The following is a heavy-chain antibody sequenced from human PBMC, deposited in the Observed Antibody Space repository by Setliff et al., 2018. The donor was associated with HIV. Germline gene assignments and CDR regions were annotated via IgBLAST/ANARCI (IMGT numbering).Heavy chain of an antibody. J-gene: IGHJ1*01. V-gene: IGHV4-39*07. Sequence: SLTCTVSGGSIKSSSYYWGWIRQPPGKGLEWIGSIYYSGNTYYNPSLKSRVTISVDTSRNQFSLRLSSVTAADTAIYYCARVPTSSWYVTTQRTKEYFHHWGQGTLVTVSS. CDR3: ARVPTSSWYVTTQRTKEYFHH. CDR1: GGSIKSSSYY. CDR2: IYYSGNT. D-gene: IGHD6-13*01.